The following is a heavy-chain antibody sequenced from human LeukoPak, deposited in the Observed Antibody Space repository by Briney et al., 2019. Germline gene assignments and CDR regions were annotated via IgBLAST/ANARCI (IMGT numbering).Heavy chain of an antibody. Sequence: SETLSLTCTVSGGSISSSSYYLGWIRQPPGKGLEWIVSIYYSGSTYYNPSLKSRVTISVVTSKNQFSLKLSSVTAADTAVYYCARHSCSGGSCYFVGWFDPWGQGTLVTVSS. D-gene: IGHD2-15*01. CDR3: ARHSCSGGSCYFVGWFDP. CDR1: GGSISSSSYY. V-gene: IGHV4-39*01. CDR2: IYYSGST. J-gene: IGHJ5*02.